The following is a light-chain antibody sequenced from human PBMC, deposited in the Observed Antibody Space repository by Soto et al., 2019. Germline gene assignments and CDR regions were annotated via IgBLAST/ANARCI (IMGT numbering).Light chain of an antibody. J-gene: IGKJ1*01. V-gene: IGKV1-39*01. CDR3: QQRFSTRWT. CDR1: QSISWY. CDR2: TAS. Sequence: DIQMTQSPSSLSASVGDRVTITCRASQSISWYLNWYQQKPGKAPKLLIYTASSLQSGVPSRFSGSGSGTDFTLTITSLQPEDFATYYCQQRFSTRWTFGQGTKVQIK.